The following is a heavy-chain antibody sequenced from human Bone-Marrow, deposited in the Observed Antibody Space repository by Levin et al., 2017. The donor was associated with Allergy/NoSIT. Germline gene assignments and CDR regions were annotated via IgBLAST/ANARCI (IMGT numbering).Heavy chain of an antibody. CDR2: SFANTGKT. J-gene: IGHJ4*02. D-gene: IGHD6-19*01. CDR3: AKDHASRGWPTFDL. V-gene: IGHV3-23*01. Sequence: GGSLRLSCAASGFPFTRFALSWVRQAPGKGLEWVSSFANTGKTYYADSVLGRFTISRDTSTNTLFLQMNSLQADDTAVYYCAKDHASRGWPTFDLWGQGTLVTVSS. CDR1: GFPFTRFA.